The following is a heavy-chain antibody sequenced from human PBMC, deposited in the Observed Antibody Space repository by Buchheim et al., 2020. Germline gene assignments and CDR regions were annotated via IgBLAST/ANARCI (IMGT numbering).Heavy chain of an antibody. CDR3: ARGGVTANYNWYFDL. J-gene: IGHJ2*01. CDR1: GGSISSYY. V-gene: IGHV4-59*01. CDR2: IYYSGST. D-gene: IGHD2-21*02. Sequence: QVQLQESGPGLVKPSETLSLTCTVSGGSISSYYWSWIRQPPGKGLEWIGYIYYSGSTNYNPSLKSRVTISVDTSKNQFSLKLSSVTAADTAVYYCARGGVTANYNWYFDLWGRGTL.